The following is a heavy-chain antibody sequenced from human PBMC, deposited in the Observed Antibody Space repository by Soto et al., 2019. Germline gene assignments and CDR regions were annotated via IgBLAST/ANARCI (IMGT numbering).Heavy chain of an antibody. CDR2: IVVGSGNT. CDR3: AADAGTYYDFWSGYLGYYYYYGMDV. J-gene: IGHJ6*02. D-gene: IGHD3-3*01. Sequence: SAKVSCKASGFTFTSSAVQWVRQARGQRLEWIGWIVVGSGNTNYAQKFQERVTITRDMSTSTAYMELSSLRSEDTAVYYCAADAGTYYDFWSGYLGYYYYYGMDVWG. CDR1: GFTFTSSA. V-gene: IGHV1-58*01.